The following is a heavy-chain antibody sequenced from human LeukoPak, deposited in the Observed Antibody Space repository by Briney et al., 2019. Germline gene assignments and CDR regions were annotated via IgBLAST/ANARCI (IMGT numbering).Heavy chain of an antibody. CDR3: ARGTQVWGRGGGSWFDP. CDR2: IYYSGST. J-gene: IGHJ5*02. CDR1: GGSISSGGYY. V-gene: IGHV4-31*03. D-gene: IGHD3-16*01. Sequence: SSQTLSLTCTVSGGSISSGGYYWSWIRQHPGKGLEWIVYIYYSGSTYYNPSLKSRVTISVDTSKNQFSLKLSSVTAADTAVYYCARGTQVWGRGGGSWFDPWGQGTLVTVSS.